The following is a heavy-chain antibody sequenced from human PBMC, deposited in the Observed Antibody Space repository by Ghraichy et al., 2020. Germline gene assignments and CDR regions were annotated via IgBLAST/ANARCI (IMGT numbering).Heavy chain of an antibody. CDR1: GFTFTTYS. D-gene: IGHD4-11*01. V-gene: IGHV3-21*01. J-gene: IGHJ4*02. CDR3: ARGNSNYEPFDY. Sequence: GGSLRLSCAASGFTFTTYSMNWVRQAPGKGLEWVSSITSSSSYIYYADSVKGRFTISRDNAKNSLYLQMNSLRAEDTAIYYCARGNSNYEPFDYWGQGTLVTVSS. CDR2: ITSSSSYI.